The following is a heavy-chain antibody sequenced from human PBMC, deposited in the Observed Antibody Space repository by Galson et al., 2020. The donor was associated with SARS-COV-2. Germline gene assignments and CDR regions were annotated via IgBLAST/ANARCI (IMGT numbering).Heavy chain of an antibody. CDR1: GFTFSSYA. V-gene: IGHV3-30*04. CDR2: ISYDGSNK. Sequence: GGSLRLSCAASGFTFSSYAMHWVRQAPGKGLEWVAVISYDGSNKYYADSVKGRFTISRDNSKNTLYLQMNSLRAEDTAVYYCARDELLYVCLDYWGQGTLVTVSS. J-gene: IGHJ4*02. CDR3: ARDELLYVCLDY. D-gene: IGHD1-26*01.